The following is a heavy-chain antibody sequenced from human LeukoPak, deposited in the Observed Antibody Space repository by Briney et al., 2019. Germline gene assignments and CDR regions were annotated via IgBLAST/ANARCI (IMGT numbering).Heavy chain of an antibody. Sequence: ASVKVSCKVSGYTLTELSMHWVRQAPGKGLEWMGLVDPEDGETIYAEKFQGRVTITADTSTDTAYMELSSLRSEDTAVYYCATSYTTGNDYWGQGTLVTVSS. CDR1: GYTLTELS. CDR2: VDPEDGET. J-gene: IGHJ4*02. D-gene: IGHD3-16*01. V-gene: IGHV1-24*01. CDR3: ATSYTTGNDY.